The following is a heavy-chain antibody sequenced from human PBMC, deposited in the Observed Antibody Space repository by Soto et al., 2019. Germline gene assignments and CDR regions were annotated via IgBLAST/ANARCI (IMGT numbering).Heavy chain of an antibody. V-gene: IGHV3-48*01. D-gene: IGHD6-13*01. CDR1: GFSLNGYA. J-gene: IGHJ6*03. CDR2: ISSSSDAI. Sequence: EVQLVESGGGLAQPGGSLRLSCAASGFSLNGYAMNWVRQAPGRGLEWVSYISSSSDAIDYADSGKGRLSVSRDNAKNLLYLQMNSLRAEDTALYYCARDPSVGSTFYYYMDVWGEGTPVTVSS. CDR3: ARDPSVGSTFYYYMDV.